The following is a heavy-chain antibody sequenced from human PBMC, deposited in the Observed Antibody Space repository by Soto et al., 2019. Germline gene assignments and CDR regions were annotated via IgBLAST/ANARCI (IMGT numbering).Heavy chain of an antibody. CDR3: ARDTRYNWNYFDY. CDR2: IYYSGST. J-gene: IGHJ4*02. D-gene: IGHD1-20*01. Sequence: QVQLQESGPGLVKPSQTLSLTCTVSGGPINSGEYYWSWIRQPPGKGLEWLGYIYYSGSTYYNPSLKSRVSISMDKSKSQFSLNLTSVPAADTAVYYCARDTRYNWNYFDYWGQGILVAVSS. CDR1: GGPINSGEYY. V-gene: IGHV4-30-4*01.